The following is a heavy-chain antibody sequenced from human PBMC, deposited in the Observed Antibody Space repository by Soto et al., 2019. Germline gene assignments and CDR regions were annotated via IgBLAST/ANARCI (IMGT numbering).Heavy chain of an antibody. V-gene: IGHV1-69*01. CDR2: IIPIFGTA. Sequence: QVQLVQSGAEVKKPGSSVKVSCKASGGTFSSYAISWVRQAPGQGLEWMGGIIPIFGTANYAQKFQGRVRITADESTSTAYLELSSLRSEDTAVYYCSRRERTHYGDYLFDYWGQGTLVTVSS. CDR1: GGTFSSYA. CDR3: SRRERTHYGDYLFDY. D-gene: IGHD4-17*01. J-gene: IGHJ4*02.